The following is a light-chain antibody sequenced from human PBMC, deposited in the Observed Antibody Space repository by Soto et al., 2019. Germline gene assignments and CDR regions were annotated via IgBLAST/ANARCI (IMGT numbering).Light chain of an antibody. V-gene: IGKV3-15*01. CDR2: GAS. CDR1: QTVSSD. Sequence: EIVMTQFPTPLSVSAGERATLSCRASQTVSSDLAWYQQKPGQGPRLLIHGASTRATAIPARFSGSGSGTEFTLSIGSLQSEDFAVYYCQQYNYWPPTFGQGTKVDIK. CDR3: QQYNYWPPT. J-gene: IGKJ1*01.